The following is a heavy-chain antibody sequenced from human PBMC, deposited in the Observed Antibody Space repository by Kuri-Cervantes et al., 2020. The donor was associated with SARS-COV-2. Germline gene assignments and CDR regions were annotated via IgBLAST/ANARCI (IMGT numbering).Heavy chain of an antibody. J-gene: IGHJ6*02. D-gene: IGHD3-3*01. CDR2: INAGNGNT. V-gene: IGHV1-3*01. CDR1: GYTFTSYG. CDR3: ARGGDFWYFYYGMDV. Sequence: ASVKVSCKTSGYTFTSYGISWVRQAPGQRLEWMGWINAGNGNTKYSQKFQGRVTITRDTSASTAYMELSSLRSEDTAVYYCARGGDFWYFYYGMDVWGQGTTVTVSS.